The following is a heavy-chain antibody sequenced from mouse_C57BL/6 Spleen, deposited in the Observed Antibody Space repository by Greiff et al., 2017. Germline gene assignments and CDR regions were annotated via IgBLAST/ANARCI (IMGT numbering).Heavy chain of an antibody. J-gene: IGHJ4*01. V-gene: IGHV5-4*01. CDR3: ARELEDAMDY. CDR2: ISDGGSYT. Sequence: EVKLVESGGGLVKPGGSLKLSCAASGFTFSSYAMSWVRQTPEKRLEWVATISDGGSYTYYPDNVKGRFTISRDNAKNNLYLQMSHLKSEDTAMYYCARELEDAMDYWGQGTSGTVSS. CDR1: GFTFSSYA. D-gene: IGHD3-3*01.